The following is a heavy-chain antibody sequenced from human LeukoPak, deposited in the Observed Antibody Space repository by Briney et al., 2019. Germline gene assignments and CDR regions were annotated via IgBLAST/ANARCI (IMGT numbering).Heavy chain of an antibody. J-gene: IGHJ4*02. V-gene: IGHV4-39*07. CDR3: ARAEGGQGLDY. CDR2: IYYSGST. Sequence: ASETLSLTCSVSGGSISSRSCYWGWIRQPPGKGLEWIGGIYYSGSTYYNPSLKSRVTISVDTSKNQFSLKLSSVTAADTAVYYCARAEGGQGLDYWGQGTLVTVSS. D-gene: IGHD3-16*01. CDR1: GGSISSRSCY.